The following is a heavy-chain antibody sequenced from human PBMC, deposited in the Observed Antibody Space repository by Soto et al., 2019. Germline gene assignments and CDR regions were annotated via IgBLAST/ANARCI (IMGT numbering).Heavy chain of an antibody. V-gene: IGHV3-7*01. CDR1: GFTFSSYW. J-gene: IGHJ4*02. Sequence: EEQLVESGGGWVQPGGSLRLSCAASGFTFSSYWISWVRQAPGKGLEWVGQINQDGSEKYSVDSVRGRFTISRDNAKNSLYLQMNSLRAEDTAVYYCTTDRARLLDCWGQGTLVTVS. CDR3: TTDRARLLDC. D-gene: IGHD5-12*01. CDR2: INQDGSEK.